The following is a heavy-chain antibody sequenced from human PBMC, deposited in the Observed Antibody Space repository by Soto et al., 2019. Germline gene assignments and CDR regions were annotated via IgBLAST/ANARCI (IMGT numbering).Heavy chain of an antibody. CDR2: INHSGST. D-gene: IGHD3-16*02. V-gene: IGHV4-34*01. J-gene: IGHJ4*02. CDR1: GESFPGYY. CDR3: ARGGGGYDYVWGSYRPFDF. Sequence: QVQLQQWGAGLLKPSETLSLTCAVYGESFPGYYWSWIRQPPGKGLEWIGEINHSGSTNYHPSLKSRVTISVDTSKKQFSLKLTSVTAADTAVYYCARGGGGYDYVWGSYRPFDFWGQGTLVTVSS.